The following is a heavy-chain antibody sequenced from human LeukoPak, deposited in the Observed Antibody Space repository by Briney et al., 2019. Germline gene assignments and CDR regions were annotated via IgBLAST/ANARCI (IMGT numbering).Heavy chain of an antibody. CDR3: AKRGGSPFQYSNWFDP. Sequence: PGESLNISCQASGYTFSDSWIGWVRQAPGKGLQWMGIIYPADSDTKYNPSFQGRVTTSADKSTRTAYLHWSSLDVSDSAIYYCAKRGGSPFQYSNWFDPWGQGTLVTVSS. D-gene: IGHD2/OR15-2a*01. CDR2: IYPADSDT. J-gene: IGHJ5*02. CDR1: GYTFSDSW. V-gene: IGHV5-51*01.